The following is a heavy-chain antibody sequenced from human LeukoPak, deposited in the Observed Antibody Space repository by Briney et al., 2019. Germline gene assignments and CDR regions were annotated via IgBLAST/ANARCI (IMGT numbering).Heavy chain of an antibody. V-gene: IGHV3-48*01. J-gene: IGHJ4*02. CDR1: GLTFDDYA. CDR2: LSSSSSVI. Sequence: GGSLRLSLASSGLTFDDYAMDWVRQPPGKGREWVSYLSSSSSVIYNADSVKSRFVISRDNDNNSLYLQMTSLRTEDTAVYYCVRDGSSWGNFDYWGQGTLVSVSS. CDR3: VRDGSSWGNFDY. D-gene: IGHD7-27*01.